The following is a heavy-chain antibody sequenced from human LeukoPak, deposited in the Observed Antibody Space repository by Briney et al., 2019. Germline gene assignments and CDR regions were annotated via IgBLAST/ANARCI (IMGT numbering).Heavy chain of an antibody. Sequence: SETLSLTCTVSGGSISSYYWSWIRQPPGKGLEWIGYIYYSGSTSYNPSLKSRVTISVDTSKNQFSLKLSSVTAADTAVYYCARGSSGWDTFDPWGQGTLVTVSS. J-gene: IGHJ5*02. CDR1: GGSISSYY. D-gene: IGHD6-19*01. V-gene: IGHV4-59*01. CDR2: IYYSGST. CDR3: ARGSSGWDTFDP.